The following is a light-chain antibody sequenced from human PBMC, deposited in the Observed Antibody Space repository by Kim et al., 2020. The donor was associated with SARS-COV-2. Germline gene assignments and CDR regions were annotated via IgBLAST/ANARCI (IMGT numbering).Light chain of an antibody. V-gene: IGKV1-27*01. CDR1: QCISNY. CDR2: GAS. J-gene: IGKJ1*01. Sequence: ASVGDRVTITCRASQCISNYLAWYQQKPGKVPKLLIYGASTLQSGVPSRFSGSGSGTDFTLTISSLQPEDVATYYCQQYNNAPRTFGQGTKVDIK. CDR3: QQYNNAPRT.